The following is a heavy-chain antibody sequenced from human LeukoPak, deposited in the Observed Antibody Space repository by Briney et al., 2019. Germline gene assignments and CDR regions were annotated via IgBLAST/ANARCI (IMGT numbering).Heavy chain of an antibody. V-gene: IGHV4-31*03. D-gene: IGHD2-15*01. Sequence: SETLSLTCTVSGGSISSGGYYWSWIRQHPGKGLEWIGYIYYSGSTYYNPSLKSRVTISVDTSKNQFSLKLRSVTAADTAVYYCARGVVVAATAKFDYWGQGTLVTVSS. CDR1: GGSISSGGYY. J-gene: IGHJ4*02. CDR3: ARGVVVAATAKFDY. CDR2: IYYSGST.